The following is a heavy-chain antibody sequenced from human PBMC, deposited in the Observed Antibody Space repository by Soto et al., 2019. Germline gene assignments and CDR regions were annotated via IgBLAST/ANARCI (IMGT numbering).Heavy chain of an antibody. J-gene: IGHJ4*02. CDR3: ARKGYGGRWSLDY. CDR1: GFPFGSFG. V-gene: IGHV3-30*03. CDR2: ISYDGNRK. D-gene: IGHD6-13*01. Sequence: QVQLVESGGGVVKPGRSRSFPFPAPGFPFGSFGRTWAGQVQAEGLEGGAVISYDGNRKYYADSVKGRFTISRDFSKNTVDLHMNSLRVEDTAVYFCARKGYGGRWSLDYWGQGILVTVSS.